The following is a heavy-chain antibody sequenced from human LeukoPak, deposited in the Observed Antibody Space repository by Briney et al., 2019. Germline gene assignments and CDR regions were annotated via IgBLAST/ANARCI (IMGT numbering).Heavy chain of an antibody. V-gene: IGHV3-11*01. J-gene: IGHJ4*02. CDR2: ISSSGITM. CDR1: AFTFSDYY. Sequence: GGPLRLSCVASAFTFSDYYMNWVRQAPGKGLESVAYISSSGITMFYADSVRGRFTISRDNAKNSLYLQMDSLRAEDTAVYYCAKKEGYDFWSGYRPTTWRYFDYWGQGTLVTVSS. D-gene: IGHD3-3*01. CDR3: AKKEGYDFWSGYRPTTWRYFDY.